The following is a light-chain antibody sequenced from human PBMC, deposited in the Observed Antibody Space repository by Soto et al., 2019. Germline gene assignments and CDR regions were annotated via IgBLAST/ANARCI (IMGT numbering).Light chain of an antibody. CDR2: GVS. J-gene: IGLJ1*01. CDR1: ISDFVVYNY. Sequence: SVLTQPASVSGSPGQSITISCTGTISDFVVYNYVSWYQQHPGKAPKLMIYGVSNRPSGVSHRFSGSKSGNTASLTISGLQADDEADYYCSSHTISSALQVFGTGTKVTVL. V-gene: IGLV2-14*01. CDR3: SSHTISSALQV.